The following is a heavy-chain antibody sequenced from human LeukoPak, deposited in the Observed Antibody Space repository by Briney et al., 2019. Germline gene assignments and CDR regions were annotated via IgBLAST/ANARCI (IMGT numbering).Heavy chain of an antibody. CDR1: GGSISSSSYY. CDR3: ASGDGSGSYYRGRYYYYYMDV. V-gene: IGHV4-39*07. CDR2: IYYSGST. J-gene: IGHJ6*03. D-gene: IGHD3-10*01. Sequence: SETLSLTCTVSGGSISSSSYYWGWIRQPPGKGLEWIGSIYYSGSTNYNPSLKSRVTISVDTSKNQFSLKLSSVTAADTAVYYCASGDGSGSYYRGRYYYYYMDVWGKGTTVTISS.